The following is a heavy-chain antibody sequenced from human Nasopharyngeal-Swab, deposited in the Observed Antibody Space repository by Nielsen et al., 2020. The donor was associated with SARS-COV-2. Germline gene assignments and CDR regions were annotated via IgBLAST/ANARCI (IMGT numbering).Heavy chain of an antibody. V-gene: IGHV3-21*01. J-gene: IGHJ6*02. CDR1: GFTFSSYN. CDR3: ASGGHAYYYYYGMDV. Sequence: GESLKISCAASGFTFSSYNMNWVRQAPGKGLEWVSSISSSSSYKYYADSVKGRFTISRDNSKNTLYLQMNSLRAEDTAVYYCASGGHAYYYYYGMDVWGQGTTVTVSS. D-gene: IGHD2-15*01. CDR2: ISSSSSYK.